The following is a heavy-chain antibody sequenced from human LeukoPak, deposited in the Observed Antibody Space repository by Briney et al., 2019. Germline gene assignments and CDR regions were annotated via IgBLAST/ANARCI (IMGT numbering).Heavy chain of an antibody. Sequence: SETLSLTCTVSGGSISSYHWSWIRQPPGKGLEWIGYIYYSGSTNYNPSLKSRVTISVDTSKNQFSLKLSSVTAADTAVYYCARLRGLIAFDIWGQGTMVTVSS. D-gene: IGHD3-16*01. CDR3: ARLRGLIAFDI. CDR2: IYYSGST. V-gene: IGHV4-59*08. J-gene: IGHJ3*02. CDR1: GGSISSYH.